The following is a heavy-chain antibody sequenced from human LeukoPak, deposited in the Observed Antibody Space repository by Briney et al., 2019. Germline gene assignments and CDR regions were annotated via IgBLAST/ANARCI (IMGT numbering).Heavy chain of an antibody. J-gene: IGHJ6*02. Sequence: GGSLRLSCAASGFTFSSYSMNWVRQAPGKGLEWVSSISSSSSYIYYADSVKGRFTISRDNAKNSLYLQMNSLRAEDTAVYYCARVVQWYYYYYGMDVWGQGTTVTVSS. CDR1: GFTFSSYS. D-gene: IGHD6-19*01. V-gene: IGHV3-21*01. CDR2: ISSSSSYI. CDR3: ARVVQWYYYYYGMDV.